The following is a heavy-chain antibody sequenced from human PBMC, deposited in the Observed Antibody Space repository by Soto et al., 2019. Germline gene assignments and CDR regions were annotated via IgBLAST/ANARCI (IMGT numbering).Heavy chain of an antibody. CDR1: GYTFTSYA. Sequence: GASVKVSCKASGYTFTSYAMHWVRQAPGQRLEWMGWINAGNGNTKYSQKFQGRVTITRDTSASTAYMELSSLRSEDTAVYYCARSGITMIVVVISPFDYWGQGTLVTVS. CDR2: INAGNGNT. CDR3: ARSGITMIVVVISPFDY. D-gene: IGHD3-22*01. V-gene: IGHV1-3*01. J-gene: IGHJ4*02.